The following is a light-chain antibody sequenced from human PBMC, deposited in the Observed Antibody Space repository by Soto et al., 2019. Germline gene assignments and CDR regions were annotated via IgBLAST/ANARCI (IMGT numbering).Light chain of an antibody. CDR3: QQYGSSALIT. CDR2: GAS. J-gene: IGKJ5*01. Sequence: EIVLTQSPGTLSLSPGERATLSCRASQSVSRNYLAWYQQKPGQAARLLVYGASSRVTGIPDRFSGSGSGTDFTLTISRLEPEDFAVYYCQQYGSSALITFGQGTRLESK. CDR1: QSVSRNY. V-gene: IGKV3-20*01.